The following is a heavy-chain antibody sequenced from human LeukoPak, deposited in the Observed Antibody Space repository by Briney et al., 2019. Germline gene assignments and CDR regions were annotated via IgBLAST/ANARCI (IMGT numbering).Heavy chain of an antibody. CDR1: GFTFSDHA. J-gene: IGHJ3*02. CDR2: IRGTAYGGTT. V-gene: IGHV3-49*04. D-gene: IGHD3-22*01. Sequence: GRSLRLSCATSGFTFSDHAMTWVRQAPGKGLEWVGFIRGTAYGGTTEYAASVKGRFTISRDDSYSIAYLQMNSLKTEDTSVYYCTRGYYYDSSGHKGEDAFGIWGQGTMVTVSS. CDR3: TRGYYYDSSGHKGEDAFGI.